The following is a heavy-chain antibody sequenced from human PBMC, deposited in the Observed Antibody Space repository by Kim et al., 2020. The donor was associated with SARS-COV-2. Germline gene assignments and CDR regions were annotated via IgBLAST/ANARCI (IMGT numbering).Heavy chain of an antibody. Sequence: SETLSLTCTVSGGSISSYYWSWIRQPPGKGLEWIGYIYYSGSTNYNPSLKSRVTISVDTSKNQFSLKLSSVTAADTAVYYCARLPWRRSKKWIQLLNYYYYMDVWGKGTTVTVSS. V-gene: IGHV4-59*08. J-gene: IGHJ6*03. CDR3: ARLPWRRSKKWIQLLNYYYYMDV. CDR1: GGSISSYY. D-gene: IGHD5-18*01. CDR2: IYYSGST.